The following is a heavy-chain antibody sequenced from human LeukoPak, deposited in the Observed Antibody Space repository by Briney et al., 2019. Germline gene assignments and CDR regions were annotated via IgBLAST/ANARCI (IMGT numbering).Heavy chain of an antibody. CDR2: IHTSGRT. CDR1: GGSISTYY. J-gene: IGHJ4*01. V-gene: IGHV4-4*07. D-gene: IGHD6-19*01. CDR3: AGRGLTTGWTFDY. Sequence: PSETLSLTCSVSGGSISTYYWSWIRQPAGKGLEWIARIHTSGRTDFNPSLKSRVSISMDTPNNQFSLMINSVTAADTAIYYCAGRGLTTGWTFDYWGHGTQVTVSS.